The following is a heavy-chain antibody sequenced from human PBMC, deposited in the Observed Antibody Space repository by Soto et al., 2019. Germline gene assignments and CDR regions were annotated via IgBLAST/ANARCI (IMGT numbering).Heavy chain of an antibody. CDR1: GYAFSSYW. CDR3: ARTNPLADTDY. D-gene: IGHD3-16*02. Sequence: LKISCQGSGYAFSSYWIAWVRQMPGKGLEWMGIIYPGDSDTRYSPSFQGQVTISVDKSITTAYLQWSSLKASDTAMYYCARTNPLADTDYWGQGTLVTVSS. J-gene: IGHJ4*02. V-gene: IGHV5-51*01. CDR2: IYPGDSDT.